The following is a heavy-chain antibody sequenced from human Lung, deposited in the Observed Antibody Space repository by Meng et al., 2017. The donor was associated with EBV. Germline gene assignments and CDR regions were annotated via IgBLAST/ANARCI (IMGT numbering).Heavy chain of an antibody. D-gene: IGHD4-17*01. J-gene: IGHJ4*02. Sequence: GRLVELGGGVVPPGRSLRLSCEGSGFTFSSYGMHWVRQAPGKGLEWVAVISYDGSNKYYADSVKGRFTISRDNSKNTLYLQMNSLRAEDTAVYYCAKLYGDDEDYWGQGTLVTVSS. CDR3: AKLYGDDEDY. CDR2: ISYDGSNK. V-gene: IGHV3-30*18. CDR1: GFTFSSYG.